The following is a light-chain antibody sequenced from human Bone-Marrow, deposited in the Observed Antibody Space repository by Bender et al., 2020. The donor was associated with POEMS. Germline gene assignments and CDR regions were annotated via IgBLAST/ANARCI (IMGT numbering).Light chain of an antibody. CDR3: SSYAGGNTYV. CDR1: SSDVGNYNL. CDR2: EVT. Sequence: QSALTQPASVSGSPGQSITISCTGTSSDVGNYNLVSWYQHHPGRAPKLLIYEVTKRPSGVPDRFSGSKSGNTASLTVSGLQPEDEADYYCSSYAGGNTYVFGVGTMVTVL. J-gene: IGLJ1*01. V-gene: IGLV2-14*02.